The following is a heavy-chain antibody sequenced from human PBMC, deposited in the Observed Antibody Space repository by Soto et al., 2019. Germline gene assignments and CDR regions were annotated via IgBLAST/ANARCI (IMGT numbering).Heavy chain of an antibody. J-gene: IGHJ6*02. CDR3: ARMGAIVATINPYYYYGMDV. D-gene: IGHD5-12*01. Sequence: GESVKISCKGSGYSFTSYWIGWVRQMPGKGLEWMGIIYPGDSDTRYSPSFQGQVTISADKSISTAYLQWSSLKASDTAMYYCARMGAIVATINPYYYYGMDVWGQGTTVTVSS. CDR1: GYSFTSYW. CDR2: IYPGDSDT. V-gene: IGHV5-51*01.